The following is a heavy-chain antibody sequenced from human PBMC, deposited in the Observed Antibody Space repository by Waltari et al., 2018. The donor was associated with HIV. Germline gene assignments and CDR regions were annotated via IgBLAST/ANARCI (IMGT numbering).Heavy chain of an antibody. J-gene: IGHJ4*02. CDR2: IYYSGST. D-gene: IGHD5-12*01. V-gene: IGHV4-39*01. Sequence: QLQLQESGPGLVKPSETLSLTCTVSGGSISSSSYYWGWIRRPPGKGLEWIGSIYYSGSTYYNPSLKSRVTISVDTSKNQCSLKLSSVTAADTAVYYCASHNVEMATFDYWGQGTLVTVSS. CDR3: ASHNVEMATFDY. CDR1: GGSISSSSYY.